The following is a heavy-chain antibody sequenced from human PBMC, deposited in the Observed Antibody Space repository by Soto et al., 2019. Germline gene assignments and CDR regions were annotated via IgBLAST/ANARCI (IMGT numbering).Heavy chain of an antibody. CDR3: AKGLAQGKYYYDSSAIDY. D-gene: IGHD3-22*01. V-gene: IGHV3-23*01. Sequence: GGSLRLSGAASGFTFSSYAMRWVRQAPGKGLEWVSAISGSGGSTYYADSVKGRFTISRDNSKNTLYLQMNSLRAEDTAVYYCAKGLAQGKYYYDSSAIDYWGQGT. CDR2: ISGSGGST. J-gene: IGHJ4*02. CDR1: GFTFSSYA.